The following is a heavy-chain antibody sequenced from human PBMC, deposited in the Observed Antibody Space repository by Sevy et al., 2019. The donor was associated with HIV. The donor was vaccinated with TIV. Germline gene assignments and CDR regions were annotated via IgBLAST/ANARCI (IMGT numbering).Heavy chain of an antibody. D-gene: IGHD7-27*01. CDR2: MNPNTDNT. CDR3: VRGRLTGIGFDY. J-gene: IGHJ4*02. Sequence: ASVKVSCKASGYTFTSYDINWVRQATGQGLEWMGWMNPNTDNTDYAQKFQGRVTMTRNTSISTAYMELSSLRSEDTAVYYCVRGRLTGIGFDYWGQGTLVTVSS. V-gene: IGHV1-8*01. CDR1: GYTFTSYD.